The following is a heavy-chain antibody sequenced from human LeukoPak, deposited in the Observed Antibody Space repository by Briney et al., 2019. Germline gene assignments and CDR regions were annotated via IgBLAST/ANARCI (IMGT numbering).Heavy chain of an antibody. D-gene: IGHD3-22*01. Sequence: GGSMSLSCAASGFTFTTYAMSWVRQAPGEGLEWVATISDGGGATFYTDSVKGRFTISRDNSKNTLSLQLNSLRAGDTAVYYCAKESRESRLANYFYDSIRFANIDYWGQGTLVAVSS. J-gene: IGHJ4*02. CDR3: AKESRESRLANYFYDSIRFANIDY. CDR1: GFTFTTYA. V-gene: IGHV3-23*01. CDR2: ISDGGGAT.